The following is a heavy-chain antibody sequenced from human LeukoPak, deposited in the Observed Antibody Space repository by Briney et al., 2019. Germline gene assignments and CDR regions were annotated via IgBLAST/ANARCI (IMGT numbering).Heavy chain of an antibody. J-gene: IGHJ4*02. V-gene: IGHV4-59*01. CDR3: ARHHSSGWELPYFDY. Sequence: SETLSLPCTVSGGSISSYYWSWIRRPPGKGLEWIGYIHYSGSTNYNPSLKSRVTISVDTSKNQFSLKLSSVTAADTAVYYCARHHSSGWELPYFDYWGQGTLVTVSS. CDR2: IHYSGST. CDR1: GGSISSYY. D-gene: IGHD6-19*01.